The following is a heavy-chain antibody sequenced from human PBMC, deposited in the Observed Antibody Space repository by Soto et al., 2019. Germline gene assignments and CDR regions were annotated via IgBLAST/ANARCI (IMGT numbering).Heavy chain of an antibody. CDR3: ARDPPYYYGSGSYYYYMDV. V-gene: IGHV3-66*01. CDR1: GFTVSSNY. CDR2: IYSGGST. D-gene: IGHD3-10*01. Sequence: GGSLRLSCAASGFTVSSNYMSWVRQAPGKGLEWVSVIYSGGSTYYADSVKGRFTISRDNSKNTLYLQMNSLRAEDTAVYYCARDPPYYYGSGSYYYYMDVWGKGTTVTVSS. J-gene: IGHJ6*03.